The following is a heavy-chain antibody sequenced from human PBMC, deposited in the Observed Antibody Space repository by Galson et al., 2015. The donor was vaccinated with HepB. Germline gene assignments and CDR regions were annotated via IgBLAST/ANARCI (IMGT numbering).Heavy chain of an antibody. CDR2: ISSGTTTI. CDR3: ARSRVERTVAGTFDS. CDR1: TFIFSTYS. V-gene: IGHV3-48*04. J-gene: IGHJ4*02. Sequence: SLRLSCAASTFIFSTYSMNWVRQAPGKGLEWVSYISSGTTTIYYADSVKGRFTISRDNAKMSLYLQMNGLSADDTAVYFCARSRVERTVAGTFDSWGQGTLVTVSS. D-gene: IGHD6-19*01.